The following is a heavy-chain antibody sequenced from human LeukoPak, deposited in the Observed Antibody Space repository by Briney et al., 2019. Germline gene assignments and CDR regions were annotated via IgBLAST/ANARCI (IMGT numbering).Heavy chain of an antibody. V-gene: IGHV4-59*11. CDR2: IYYSGST. CDR1: GGSISSHY. J-gene: IGHJ3*02. D-gene: IGHD4-23*01. CDR3: ARDGVTQKYYGGNFEYAFDI. Sequence: ASETLSLTCTVSGGSISSHYWSWIRQPPGKGLEWIGYIYYSGSTNYNPSLKSRVTISVDTSKNQFSLKLSSVTAADTAVYYCARDGVTQKYYGGNFEYAFDIWGQGTMVTVSS.